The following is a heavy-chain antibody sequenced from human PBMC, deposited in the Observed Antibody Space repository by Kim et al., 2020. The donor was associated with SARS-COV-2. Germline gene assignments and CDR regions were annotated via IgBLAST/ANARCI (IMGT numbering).Heavy chain of an antibody. D-gene: IGHD2-15*01. Sequence: GGSLRLSCAASGFTFSSYAMSWVRQAPGKGLEWVSAISGSGGSTYYADSVKGRFTISRDNSKNTLYLQMNSLRAEDTAVYYCAKAKVGMVVAATIDYWGQGTLVTVSS. CDR3: AKAKVGMVVAATIDY. J-gene: IGHJ4*02. V-gene: IGHV3-23*01. CDR2: ISGSGGST. CDR1: GFTFSSYA.